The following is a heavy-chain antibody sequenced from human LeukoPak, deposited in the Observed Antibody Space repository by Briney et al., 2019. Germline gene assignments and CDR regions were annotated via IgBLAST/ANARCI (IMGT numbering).Heavy chain of an antibody. CDR2: INPSGGST. CDR1: GYTFTSYY. V-gene: IGHV1-46*01. CDR3: ARDRSTTYYYDSSGYRPQYFDY. J-gene: IGHJ4*02. Sequence: ASVKVSCKASGYTFTSYYMHWVRQAPGQGLEWMGIINPSGGSTSYAQKFQGRVTMTRDTSTSTVYMELSSLRSEDTAVYYCARDRSTTYYYDSSGYRPQYFDYWGQGTLVTVPS. D-gene: IGHD3-22*01.